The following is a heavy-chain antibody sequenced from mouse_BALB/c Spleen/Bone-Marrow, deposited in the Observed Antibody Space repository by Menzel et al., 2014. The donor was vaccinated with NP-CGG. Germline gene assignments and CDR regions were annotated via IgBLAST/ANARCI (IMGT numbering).Heavy chain of an antibody. J-gene: IGHJ4*01. D-gene: IGHD1-1*01. CDR3: AGGTTVVSYYAMDY. Sequence: EVQLQQSGAELVKPGASVKLSCTASGFNIKDTYMHWVKQRPEQGLEWIGRIDPANGYTKFDPKFQGKATITADTSSNTAYLQLSSLTSEDTVVYYCAGGTTVVSYYAMDYWGQGTSVTVSS. CDR2: IDPANGYT. CDR1: GFNIKDTY. V-gene: IGHV14-3*02.